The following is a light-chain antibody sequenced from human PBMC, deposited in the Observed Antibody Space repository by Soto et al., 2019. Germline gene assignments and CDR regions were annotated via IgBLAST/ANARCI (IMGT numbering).Light chain of an antibody. CDR2: DVS. V-gene: IGLV2-11*01. J-gene: IGLJ2*01. Sequence: QSALTQPRSVSGSPGQSVTISCTGTRSDVGGYNYVSWYQHHPGKAPKLMIYDVSKRPSGVPDRFSGSKSGNTASLTISGRQAEDEADYYCCSYAGSYTLLFGGGTKSPS. CDR1: RSDVGGYNY. CDR3: CSYAGSYTLL.